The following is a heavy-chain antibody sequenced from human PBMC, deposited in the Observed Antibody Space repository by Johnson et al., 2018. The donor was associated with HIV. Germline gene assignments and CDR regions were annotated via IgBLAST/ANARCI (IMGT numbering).Heavy chain of an antibody. Sequence: VQLVESGGGLVQPGRSLRLSCAASGFTFSDYYMSWIRQAPGKGLEWVSGISGSGGSTYYAGSVKGRFTISRDNSKNTVYLQMNSLRAEDTAVYYCARDIMRAGSYYDAFDIWGQGTMVTVSS. CDR3: ARDIMRAGSYYDAFDI. CDR1: GFTFSDYY. J-gene: IGHJ3*02. D-gene: IGHD3-10*01. V-gene: IGHV3-23*04. CDR2: ISGSGGST.